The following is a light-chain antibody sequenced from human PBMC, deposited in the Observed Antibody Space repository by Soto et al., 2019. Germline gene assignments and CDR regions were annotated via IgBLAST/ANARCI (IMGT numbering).Light chain of an antibody. V-gene: IGKV3-20*01. Sequence: VLPQSPGTLSLSPGEMATISCRASQSINSSYLAWYQHKPGQAPRLLFYGASSRATGIPHRFSGSASGTDFTLTISRLEPEDCGVYYCQQYGGSPPYTFGQGTRLEIK. J-gene: IGKJ2*01. CDR1: QSINSSY. CDR3: QQYGGSPPYT. CDR2: GAS.